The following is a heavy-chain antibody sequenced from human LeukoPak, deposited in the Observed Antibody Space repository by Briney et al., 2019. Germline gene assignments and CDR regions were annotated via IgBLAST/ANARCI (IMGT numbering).Heavy chain of an antibody. CDR3: ARSGAPIAAAGWFDP. J-gene: IGHJ5*02. CDR1: GFTVSSNS. V-gene: IGHV3-53*01. D-gene: IGHD6-13*01. Sequence: PGGSLRLSCTVSGFTVSSNSMSWVRQAPGKGLEWVSFIYSDNTHYSDSVKGRFTISRDNSKNTLYLQMNSLRAEDTAVYYCARSGAPIAAAGWFDPWGQGTLVTVSS. CDR2: IYSDNT.